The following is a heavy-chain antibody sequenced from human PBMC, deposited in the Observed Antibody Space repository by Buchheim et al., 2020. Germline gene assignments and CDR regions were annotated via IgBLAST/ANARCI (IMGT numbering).Heavy chain of an antibody. V-gene: IGHV3-7*01. D-gene: IGHD4-11*01. J-gene: IGHJ4*02. Sequence: EVQLVESGGGLVQPGGSLRLSCAASGFSFSGFWMRWVRQAPGKGLEWVANIKQDGSEKYYVDSVKGRFTISRDNAKNLLCLQMNSLRAEDTAVYYCARDGTAVSTGSYYWGQGTL. CDR3: ARDGTAVSTGSYY. CDR2: IKQDGSEK. CDR1: GFSFSGFW.